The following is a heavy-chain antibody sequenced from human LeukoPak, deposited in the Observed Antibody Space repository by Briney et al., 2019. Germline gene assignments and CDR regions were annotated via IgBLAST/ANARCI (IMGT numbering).Heavy chain of an antibody. CDR1: GFTFSSYS. CDR3: ARVVFGVVIISYYGMDV. D-gene: IGHD3-3*01. J-gene: IGHJ6*02. CDR2: ISSSSSYI. V-gene: IGHV3-21*01. Sequence: GGSLRLSCAASGFTFSSYSMNWVRQAPGKGLEWVSSISSSSSYIYYADSVKGRFTISRDNAKNSLYLQMNSLRAEDTAAYYCARVVFGVVIISYYGMDVWGQGTTVTVSS.